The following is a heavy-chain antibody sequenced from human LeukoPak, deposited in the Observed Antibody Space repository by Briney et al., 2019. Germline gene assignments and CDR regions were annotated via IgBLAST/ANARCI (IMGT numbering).Heavy chain of an antibody. D-gene: IGHD3-10*01. CDR1: GFTFSSYG. CDR2: VSGSGGST. CDR3: AKGSSYGSGSYYCNY. J-gene: IGHJ4*02. Sequence: GGSLRLSCAASGFTFSSYGMSWVRQAPGKGLEWVSAVSGSGGSTYYADSVKGRFTISRDNSKNTLYLQMNSLRAEDTAVYYCAKGSSYGSGSYYCNYWGQGTLVTVSS. V-gene: IGHV3-23*01.